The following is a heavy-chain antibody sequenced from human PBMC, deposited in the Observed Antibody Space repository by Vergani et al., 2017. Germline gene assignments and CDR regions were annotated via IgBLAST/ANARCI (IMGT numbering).Heavy chain of an antibody. CDR2: IDHTGRP. V-gene: IGHV4-34*01. J-gene: IGHJ6*03. Sequence: QVQLQQWGGGLLKPSETLSLTCVVNGGSFTSYHWTWIRQSPGEGLEWVGDIDHTGRPNYNPSLKSRLTMSVDKSRTQFSLTLNSVTATDTAIYFCARVNTETNGHLYYYYYMDVWGKGTAVTVS. D-gene: IGHD4-11*01. CDR3: ARVNTETNGHLYYYYYMDV. CDR1: GGSFTSYH.